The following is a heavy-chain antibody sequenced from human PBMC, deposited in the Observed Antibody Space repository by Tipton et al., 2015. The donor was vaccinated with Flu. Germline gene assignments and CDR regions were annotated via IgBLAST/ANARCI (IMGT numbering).Heavy chain of an antibody. D-gene: IGHD2-2*01. CDR1: GGSFSGYY. J-gene: IGHJ6*02. V-gene: IGHV4-34*01. Sequence: TLSLTCAVYGGSFSGYYWSWIRQPPGKGLEWIGEINHSGSTNYNPSLKSRVTISVDTSKNQFSLKLSSVTAADTAVYYCARVSCSSTSCYYYGMDVWGQGTTVTVSS. CDR3: ARVSCSSTSCYYYGMDV. CDR2: INHSGST.